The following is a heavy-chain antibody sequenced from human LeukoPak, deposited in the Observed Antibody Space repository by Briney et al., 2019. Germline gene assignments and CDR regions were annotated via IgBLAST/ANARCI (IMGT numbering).Heavy chain of an antibody. J-gene: IGHJ4*02. V-gene: IGHV3-53*01. Sequence: GGSLRLSCAASGFTVSSKYMSWVRQTPGKGLQWVALIYSSGDAYTPDSVKGRFTISRDDSEDTLYLQMDSLRADDTAVYYCATGYYFGSGSYGYLDYWGQGTLVTVSS. CDR1: GFTVSSKY. CDR2: IYSSGDA. D-gene: IGHD3-10*01. CDR3: ATGYYFGSGSYGYLDY.